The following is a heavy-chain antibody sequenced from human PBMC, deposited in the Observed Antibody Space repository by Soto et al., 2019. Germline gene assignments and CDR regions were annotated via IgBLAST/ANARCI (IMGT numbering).Heavy chain of an antibody. CDR2: IYYSGST. J-gene: IGHJ4*02. D-gene: IGHD3-16*01. V-gene: IGHV4-61*01. CDR1: GGSVSSGSYY. Sequence: PSETLSLTCTVSGGSVSSGSYYWSWIRQPPGKGLEWIGYIYYSGSTNYNPSLKSRVTISVDTSKNQFSLKLSSVTAADTAVYYCARVGGGQLGRDFDYWGKEPLVTVPS. CDR3: ARVGGGQLGRDFDY.